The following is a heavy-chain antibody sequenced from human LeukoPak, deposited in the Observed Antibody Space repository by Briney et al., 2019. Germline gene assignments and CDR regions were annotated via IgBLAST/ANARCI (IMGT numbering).Heavy chain of an antibody. CDR1: GFTFSSYA. V-gene: IGHV3-23*01. D-gene: IGHD3-22*01. CDR3: ARKTNSDSNPYYQPFDY. CDR2: ISGSGGST. J-gene: IGHJ4*02. Sequence: GGSLRLSCAASGFTFSSYAMSWVRQAPGKGLERVSSISGSGGSTHYADSVKGRFTISRDNSKNTLYLQMNSLRAEDTAVYYCARKTNSDSNPYYQPFDYWGQGTLVTVSS.